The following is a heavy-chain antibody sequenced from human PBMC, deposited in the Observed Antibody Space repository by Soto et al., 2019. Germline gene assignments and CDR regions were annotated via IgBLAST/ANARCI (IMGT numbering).Heavy chain of an antibody. V-gene: IGHV4-30-2*01. J-gene: IGHJ4*02. CDR2: IYHSGSP. D-gene: IGHD2-15*01. CDR1: GGSIRSGGYS. Sequence: SETLSLTCAVSGGSIRSGGYSWSWIRQPPGKGLEWFGYIYHSGSPYYTPSLKSRVTISVDRSKNQFSLKLSSVTAADTAVYYCGRWSDCSGGSCYLYLDYWGQGTLVTVSS. CDR3: GRWSDCSGGSCYLYLDY.